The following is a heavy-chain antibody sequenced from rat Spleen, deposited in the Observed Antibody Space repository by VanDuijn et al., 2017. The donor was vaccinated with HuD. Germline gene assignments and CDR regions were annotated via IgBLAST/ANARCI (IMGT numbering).Heavy chain of an antibody. Sequence: EVQLVESDGGLVQPGRSLKLSCAASGFTFSDYYMAWVRQAPTKGLEWVATISSDGRRNYYRDSVKGRFTISRDNAKSTLYLQMDSLRSEDTATYYCARAGYLRDWYFDFWGQGTLVTVSS. CDR1: GFTFSDYY. D-gene: IGHD2-5*01. CDR2: ISSDGRRN. V-gene: IGHV5-29*01. J-gene: IGHJ3*01. CDR3: ARAGYLRDWYFDF.